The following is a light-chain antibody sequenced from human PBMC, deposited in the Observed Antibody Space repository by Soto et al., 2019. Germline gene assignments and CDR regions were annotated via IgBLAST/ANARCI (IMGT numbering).Light chain of an antibody. CDR1: QSVSSN. Sequence: EILLTPSPSTLSLSPGERATLSCRASQSVSSNLAWYQQKPGQAPRLLIYGASTRATGIPARFNGSGSGTEFTLTISSLQYEDFAVYYCQQYNNWPPGTFGQGTKVDIK. CDR3: QQYNNWPPGT. CDR2: GAS. V-gene: IGKV3-15*01. J-gene: IGKJ1*01.